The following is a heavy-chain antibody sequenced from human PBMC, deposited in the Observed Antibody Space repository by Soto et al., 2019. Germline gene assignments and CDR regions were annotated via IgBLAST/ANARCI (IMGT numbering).Heavy chain of an antibody. D-gene: IGHD2-2*01. CDR1: GLTFSSSY. Sequence: GGSLRLSCAASGLTFSSSYMSWVRQAPGKGLECVSVIYSSGSTYYADSEQGRFTISRDNSKNSLYLQMNSLRAEDTSVYYCASRPPGYCSRTSCPFDYWGQGTLVTVSS. V-gene: IGHV3-66*01. CDR3: ASRPPGYCSRTSCPFDY. CDR2: IYSSGST. J-gene: IGHJ4*02.